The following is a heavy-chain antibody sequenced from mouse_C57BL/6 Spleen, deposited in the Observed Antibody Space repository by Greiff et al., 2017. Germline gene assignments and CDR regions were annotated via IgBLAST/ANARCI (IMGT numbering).Heavy chain of an antibody. CDR2: IDPSDSYT. CDR3: AYSSGYYFDY. CDR1: GYTFTSYW. Sequence: VQLQQSGAELVKPGASVKLSCKASGYTFTSYWMQWVKQRPGQGLEWIGEIDPSDSYTNYNQKFKGKATLTVDTSSSTAYMQLSSLTSEDSAVYYCAYSSGYYFDYWGQGTTLTVSS. V-gene: IGHV1-50*01. J-gene: IGHJ2*01. D-gene: IGHD3-2*02.